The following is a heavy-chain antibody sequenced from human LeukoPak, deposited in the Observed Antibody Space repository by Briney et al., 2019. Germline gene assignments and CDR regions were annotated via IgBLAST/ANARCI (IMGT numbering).Heavy chain of an antibody. Sequence: SETLSLTCTVSGGSISSYYWIWIRQPPGKGLEWLGYIYYSGSTNYNPSLKSRVTISVDTSKNHFSLKLSSVTAADTAVYYCARVRDNSGYYPFDYWGQGILVTVSS. CDR1: GGSISSYY. V-gene: IGHV4-59*01. CDR3: ARVRDNSGYYPFDY. J-gene: IGHJ4*02. D-gene: IGHD3-22*01. CDR2: IYYSGST.